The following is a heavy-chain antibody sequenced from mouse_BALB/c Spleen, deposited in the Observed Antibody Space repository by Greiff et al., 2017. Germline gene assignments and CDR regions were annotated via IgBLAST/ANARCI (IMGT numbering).Heavy chain of an antibody. CDR2: INPSNGRT. J-gene: IGHJ2*01. Sequence: QVQLQQSGAELVKPGASVKLSCKASGYTFTSYWMHWVKQRPGQGLEWIGEINPSNGRTNYNEKFKSKATLTVDKSSSTAYMQLSSLTSEDSAVYYCARRRYGSSPVFDYWGQGTTLTVSS. V-gene: IGHV1S81*02. CDR3: ARRRYGSSPVFDY. D-gene: IGHD1-1*01. CDR1: GYTFTSYW.